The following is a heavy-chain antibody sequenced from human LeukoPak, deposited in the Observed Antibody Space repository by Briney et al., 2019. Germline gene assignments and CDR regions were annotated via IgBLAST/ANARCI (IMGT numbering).Heavy chain of an antibody. Sequence: SETLSLTCTVSGGSISSYYWSWIRQPPGKGLEWIGYIYYSGSTNYNPSLKSRVTISVDTSKNQFSLKLSSVTAADTAVYYCARDEVGYGFDYWGQGTLVTVSS. CDR1: GGSISSYY. V-gene: IGHV4-59*01. D-gene: IGHD5-12*01. J-gene: IGHJ4*02. CDR3: ARDEVGYGFDY. CDR2: IYYSGST.